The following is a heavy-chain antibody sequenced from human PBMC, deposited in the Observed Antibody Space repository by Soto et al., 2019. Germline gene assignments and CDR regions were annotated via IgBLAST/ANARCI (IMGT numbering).Heavy chain of an antibody. CDR2: IYTSGRT. CDR3: ARDYDVNTALDHWYFDL. J-gene: IGHJ2*01. D-gene: IGHD5-18*01. CDR1: GGSIGNYY. Sequence: QVQLQESGPGLVKPSESLSLTCTVSGGSIGNYYWAWIRQSAGKGLEWIGRIYTSGRTHYNPSLTGRVTMSIDTSKNQFSLRLTSVTAADTAMYYCARDYDVNTALDHWYFDLWGRGTLVTVSS. V-gene: IGHV4-4*07.